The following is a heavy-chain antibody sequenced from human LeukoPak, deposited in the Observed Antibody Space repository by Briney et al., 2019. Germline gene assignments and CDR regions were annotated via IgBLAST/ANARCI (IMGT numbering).Heavy chain of an antibody. J-gene: IGHJ6*02. V-gene: IGHV3-7*03. D-gene: IGHD3-16*01. CDR2: VNHNGNVN. Sequence: PGGSQRLSCAASGFTFSSYSMNWARQAPGKGLEWVASVNHNGNVNYYVDSVKGRFTISRDNAKNSLYLQMSNLRAEDTAVYFCARGGGLDVWGQGATVTVSS. CDR1: GFTFSSYS. CDR3: ARGGGLDV.